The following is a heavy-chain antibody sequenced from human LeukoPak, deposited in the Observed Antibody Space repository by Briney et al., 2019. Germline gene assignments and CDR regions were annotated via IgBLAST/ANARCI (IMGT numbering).Heavy chain of an antibody. D-gene: IGHD3-16*01. J-gene: IGHJ4*02. CDR3: ATGNYGNQPHY. CDR1: GFTFRNYE. CDR2: ISNSGHSI. Sequence: GGSLRLSCAASGFTFRNYEMNWFRQAPGKGLEWVSYISNSGHSINYADSVKGRFTVSKDNAKDSLHLLMNSLTAEDTAVYFCATGNYGNQPHYWGQGTLVTVSS. V-gene: IGHV3-48*03.